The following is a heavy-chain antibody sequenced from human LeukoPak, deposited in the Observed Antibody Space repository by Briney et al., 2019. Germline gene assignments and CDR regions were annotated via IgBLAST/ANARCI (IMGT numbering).Heavy chain of an antibody. D-gene: IGHD3-9*01. CDR1: EYTFTSYA. CDR3: ARSYYDILTGPSLLNSFDY. J-gene: IGHJ4*02. V-gene: IGHV1-3*01. Sequence: ASVKVSCKASEYTFTSYAIHWVRQAPGQRLEWMGWINAGNGNTDYSQKFQGRLTITRDTSATTAYMQLNSLRSEDTAVYYCARSYYDILTGPSLLNSFDYWGQGTLVTVSS. CDR2: INAGNGNT.